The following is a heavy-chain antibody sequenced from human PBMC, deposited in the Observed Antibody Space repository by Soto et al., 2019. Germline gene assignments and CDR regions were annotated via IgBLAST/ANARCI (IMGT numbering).Heavy chain of an antibody. CDR3: ARQYSGYDYWYYYYGMDV. Sequence: QVQLVQSGAEVKKPGSSVKVSCKASGGTFSSYTISWVRQAPGQGLEWMGRIIPILGIANYAQKFQGRVTITADKSTSTAYMELSSLRSEDTAVYYCARQYSGYDYWYYYYGMDVWGQGTTVTVSS. J-gene: IGHJ6*02. V-gene: IGHV1-69*02. CDR2: IIPILGIA. D-gene: IGHD5-12*01. CDR1: GGTFSSYT.